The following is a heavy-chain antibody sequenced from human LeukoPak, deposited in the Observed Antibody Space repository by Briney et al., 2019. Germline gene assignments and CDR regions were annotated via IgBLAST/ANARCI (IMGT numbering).Heavy chain of an antibody. CDR3: AREGPPLGELQNDY. Sequence: GGSLRLSCAASGFTFSSFAMSWVRQAPGKGLEWVSGISGSGGSTYYADSVKGRFTISRDNSKNTLYLQMNSLRAEDTAVYYCAREGPPLGELQNDYWGQGTLVTVSS. J-gene: IGHJ4*02. V-gene: IGHV3-23*01. CDR1: GFTFSSFA. D-gene: IGHD3-10*01. CDR2: ISGSGGST.